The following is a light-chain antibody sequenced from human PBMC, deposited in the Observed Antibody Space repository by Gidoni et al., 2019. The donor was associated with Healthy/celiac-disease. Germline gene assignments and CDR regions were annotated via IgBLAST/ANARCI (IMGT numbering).Light chain of an antibody. V-gene: IGKV3-20*01. Sequence: EDVLTHSQGTLDLSPGERATLSCSASQSVSSRCLDWSQQKPGQAPRLLSATGIPVRFSGSGSETDFTLTITRLEHEDFAVYYCQPCGSSPYTFGQGTNLEI. CDR1: QSVSSRC. J-gene: IGKJ2*01. CDR3: QPCGSSPYT.